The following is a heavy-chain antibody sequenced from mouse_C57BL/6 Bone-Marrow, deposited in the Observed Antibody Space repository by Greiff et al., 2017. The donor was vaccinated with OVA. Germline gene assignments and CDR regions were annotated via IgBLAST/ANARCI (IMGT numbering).Heavy chain of an antibody. D-gene: IGHD1-1*01. Sequence: VQLQQPGAELVKPGASVKVSCKASGYTFTSYWMRWVKQRTGQGLVWIGRIHPSDSDTNYNQKFKGKATLTVDTSSSTAYMQLSILTSEDSAVYYCAIPSTVEATDWYIDVWGKGTTVTVSS. CDR2: IHPSDSDT. CDR3: AIPSTVEATDWYIDV. CDR1: GYTFTSYW. V-gene: IGHV1-74*01. J-gene: IGHJ1*03.